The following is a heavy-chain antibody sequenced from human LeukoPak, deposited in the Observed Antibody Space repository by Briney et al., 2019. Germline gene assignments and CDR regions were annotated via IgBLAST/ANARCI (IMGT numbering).Heavy chain of an antibody. CDR2: IYLDDSDT. CDR3: ARPYGSGHDAFDI. V-gene: IGHV5-51*01. J-gene: IGHJ3*02. CDR1: GDSFTTHW. Sequence: GESLKTSCQASGDSFTTHWIAWVRQMPGKGLDWMGIIYLDDSDTRYSPSFQGQVTISVEKSIRTAYLQWSSLKASDTAVYYCARPYGSGHDAFDIWGQGTMVTVSS. D-gene: IGHD3-10*01.